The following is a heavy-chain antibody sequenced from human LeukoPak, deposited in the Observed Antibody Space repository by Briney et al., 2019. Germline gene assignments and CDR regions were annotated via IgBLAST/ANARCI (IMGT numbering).Heavy chain of an antibody. CDR2: IKQDGSEK. J-gene: IGHJ4*02. V-gene: IGHV3-7*03. CDR3: AKAHKGWLQFGNFDY. D-gene: IGHD5-24*01. Sequence: PGGSLRLSCAASGFTFSSYWMSWVRQAPGKGLEWVANIKQDGSEKYYVDSVKGRFTISRDNAKNSLYLQMNSLRAEDTALYYCAKAHKGWLQFGNFDYWGQGTLVTVSS. CDR1: GFTFSSYW.